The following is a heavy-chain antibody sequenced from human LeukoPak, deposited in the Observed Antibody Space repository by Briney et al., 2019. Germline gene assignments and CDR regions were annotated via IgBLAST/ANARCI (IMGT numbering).Heavy chain of an antibody. V-gene: IGHV4-38-2*02. CDR3: ARKVDYYYYMDV. CDR2: IYHSGST. CDR1: GYSISSGYY. Sequence: SETLSLTCTVSGYSISSGYYWGWIRQPPGKGLEWIGSIYHSGSTYYNPSLKSRVTISVDTSKNQFSLKLSSVTAADTAVYYCARKVDYYYYMDVWGKGTTVTVSS. J-gene: IGHJ6*03.